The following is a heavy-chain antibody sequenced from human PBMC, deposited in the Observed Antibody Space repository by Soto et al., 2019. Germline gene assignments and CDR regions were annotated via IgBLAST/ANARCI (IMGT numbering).Heavy chain of an antibody. D-gene: IGHD1-7*01. J-gene: IGHJ6*02. CDR2: IIPIFGTA. Sequence: SVKVSCKASVVPFSSYAISWVRQAPGQGLEWMGGIIPIFGTANYAQKFQGRVTITADESTSTAYMELSSLRSEDTAVYYCARDLDGGNWNSDYYYGMDVWGQGTTVTVCS. CDR1: VVPFSSYA. CDR3: ARDLDGGNWNSDYYYGMDV. V-gene: IGHV1-69*13.